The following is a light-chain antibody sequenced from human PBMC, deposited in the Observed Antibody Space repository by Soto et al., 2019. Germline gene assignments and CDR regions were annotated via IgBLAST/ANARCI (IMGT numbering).Light chain of an antibody. Sequence: QSALTQPRSVSGSPGQSVTISCTGTSSDVGGYNYVSWYQQHPGKAPKLMIYDVSKRPSGVPDRFSGSKSGNTASLTISGLQAEDEADYYCCSYAGIVVFGAGTKLTVL. CDR3: CSYAGIVV. J-gene: IGLJ2*01. CDR2: DVS. CDR1: SSDVGGYNY. V-gene: IGLV2-11*01.